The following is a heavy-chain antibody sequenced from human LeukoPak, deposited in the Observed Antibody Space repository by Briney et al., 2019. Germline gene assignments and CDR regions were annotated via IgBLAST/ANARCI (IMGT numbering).Heavy chain of an antibody. CDR2: MNPNSGNT. CDR1: GYTFTSYD. CDR3: ARRVLWFGEYYMDV. V-gene: IGHV1-8*01. J-gene: IGHJ6*03. Sequence: ASVKVSCKASGYTFTSYDFNWVRQATGQGLEWMGWMNPNSGNTDYAQKFQGRVTMTRNTSISTAYMELSSLRSEDTAVYYCARRVLWFGEYYMDVWGKGTTVTVSS. D-gene: IGHD3-10*01.